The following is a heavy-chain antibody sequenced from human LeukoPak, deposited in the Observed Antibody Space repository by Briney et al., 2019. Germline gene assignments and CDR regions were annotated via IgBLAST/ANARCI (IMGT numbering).Heavy chain of an antibody. CDR1: GFTFSDYY. Sequence: GGPLTLSCAASGFTFSDYYMSWIRQAPGKALEWVSYNSKSGTSTKYADSVKGRFSISRDNAKQSLYLQLNSLTADDTAVYYCARVRSSGSPLDYLVQGSMVSV. CDR2: NSKSGTST. D-gene: IGHD3-10*01. V-gene: IGHV3-11*05. CDR3: ARVRSSGSPLDY. J-gene: IGHJ4*02.